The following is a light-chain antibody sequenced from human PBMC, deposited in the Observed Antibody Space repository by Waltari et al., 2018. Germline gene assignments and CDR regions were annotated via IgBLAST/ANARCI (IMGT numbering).Light chain of an antibody. V-gene: IGKV3-15*01. J-gene: IGKJ2*01. CDR1: QRLSSN. CDR2: DAS. CDR3: QQYNYWPLYT. Sequence: EILMTQSPATLSVSPGERVTLSCRASQRLSSNLAWYQQKPGQAPRLLIYDASTRATGVPVRFSGSGSGTEFTLTISSIQSEDFAMYYCQQYNYWPLYTFGQGTKLGI.